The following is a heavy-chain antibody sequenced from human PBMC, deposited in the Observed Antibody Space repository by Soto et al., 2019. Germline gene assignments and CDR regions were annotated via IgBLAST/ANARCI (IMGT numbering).Heavy chain of an antibody. CDR3: ARGRRLVNYFDY. CDR2: INHSGST. D-gene: IGHD2-15*01. CDR1: GGSFSGYY. Sequence: SETLSLTCAVYGGSFSGYYWSWIRQPPGKGLEWIGEINHSGSTNYNPSLKSRVTISVDTSKNQFSLKLSSVTAADTAVYYCARGRRLVNYFDYWGQGTLVTVSS. V-gene: IGHV4-34*01. J-gene: IGHJ4*02.